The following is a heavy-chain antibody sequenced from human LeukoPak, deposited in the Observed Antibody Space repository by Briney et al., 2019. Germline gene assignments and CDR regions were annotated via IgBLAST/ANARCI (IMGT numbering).Heavy chain of an antibody. J-gene: IGHJ4*02. D-gene: IGHD2-2*01. V-gene: IGHV3-23*01. CDR3: AKDFGLGYCSSTSCPMAGSFDY. CDR1: GFTFSVAA. Sequence: GGSLRLSCAASGFTFSVAAMTWVRQAPGKGLEWVSLIGASGESTYYADSVKGRFTISRDKSKNTLYLQMNSLRAEDTAVYYCAKDFGLGYCSSTSCPMAGSFDYWGQGTLVTVSS. CDR2: IGASGEST.